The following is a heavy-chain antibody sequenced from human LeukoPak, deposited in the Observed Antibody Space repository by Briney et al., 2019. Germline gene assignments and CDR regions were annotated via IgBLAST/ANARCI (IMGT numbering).Heavy chain of an antibody. V-gene: IGHV3-9*01. CDR1: GFTFDDYA. D-gene: IGHD2-15*01. J-gene: IGHJ1*01. CDR3: TKDFWGGSSASGYFQH. CDR2: ISWNSGSI. Sequence: GRSLRLSCAASGFTFDDYAMHWVRQAPGKGLEWVSGISWNSGSIDYADSVKGRFTISRDNAKNSLFLQMKSLRAEDTALYYCTKDFWGGSSASGYFQHWGQGTLVTVSS.